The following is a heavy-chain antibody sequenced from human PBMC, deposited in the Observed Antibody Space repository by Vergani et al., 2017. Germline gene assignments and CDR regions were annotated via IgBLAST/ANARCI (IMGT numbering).Heavy chain of an antibody. CDR1: GFTLSDHY. V-gene: IGHV3-72*01. D-gene: IGHD3-3*01. Sequence: EVQLVESGGGLVQPGGSLRLSCAASGFTLSDHYMDWVRQAPGKGLEWVGRTRNKANSYTTEYAASVKGRFTISRDDSKNSLYLQMNSLKTEDTAVYYCARDKRAVGPYDYYYMDDWGKGTTVTVSS. CDR2: TRNKANSYTT. J-gene: IGHJ6*03. CDR3: ARDKRAVGPYDYYYMDD.